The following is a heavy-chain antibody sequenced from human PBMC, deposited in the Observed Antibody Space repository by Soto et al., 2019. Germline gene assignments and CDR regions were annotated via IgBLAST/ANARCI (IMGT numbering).Heavy chain of an antibody. CDR1: GGSVSSGSYY. CDR2: IYYSGST. Sequence: SETLSLTCTVSGGSVSSGSYYWSWIRQPPGKGLEWIGYIYYSGSTNYNPSLKSRVTISVDTSKNQFSLKLSSVTAADTAVYYCASGGNWFDPWCQGVLVTVSS. V-gene: IGHV4-61*01. J-gene: IGHJ5*02. D-gene: IGHD3-16*01. CDR3: ASGGNWFDP.